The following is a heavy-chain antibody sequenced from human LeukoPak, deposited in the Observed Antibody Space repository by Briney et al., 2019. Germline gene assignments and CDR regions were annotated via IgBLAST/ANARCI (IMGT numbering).Heavy chain of an antibody. J-gene: IGHJ3*02. CDR1: GGSFSGYY. Sequence: PSETLSLTCAVYGGSFSGYYWSWIRQPPGKGLEWIGEINHSGSTNYNPSLKSRVTISVDTSTNQFSLKLSSVTDADTAVYYCAGIRSRGTHYDFWRGYQQLRDFDIWGQGTMVTVSS. CDR3: AGIRSRGTHYDFWRGYQQLRDFDI. CDR2: INHSGST. D-gene: IGHD3-3*01. V-gene: IGHV4-34*01.